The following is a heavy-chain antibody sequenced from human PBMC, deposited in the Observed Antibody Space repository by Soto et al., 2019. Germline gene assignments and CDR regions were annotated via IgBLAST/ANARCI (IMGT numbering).Heavy chain of an antibody. D-gene: IGHD2-8*01. Sequence: QVQLVESGGGVVQPGTSLRVSCVGSGFTFRSYVIHWVRQAPGKGLEWVALTSYDGSDKYYGDSVRGRFTISRDNSRNTVVLQMDSLRLEDPALYYCARWGTTGGLYVWGQGTLVSVSS. V-gene: IGHV3-30*19. J-gene: IGHJ1*01. CDR1: GFTFRSYV. CDR2: TSYDGSDK. CDR3: ARWGTTGGLYV.